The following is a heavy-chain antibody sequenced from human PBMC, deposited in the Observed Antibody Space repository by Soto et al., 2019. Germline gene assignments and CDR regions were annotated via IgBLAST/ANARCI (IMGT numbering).Heavy chain of an antibody. CDR1: GGSFSGYY. D-gene: IGHD2-8*01. V-gene: IGHV4-34*01. Sequence: SETLSLTCAVYGGSFSGYYWSWIRQPPGKGLEWIGEINHSGSTNYNPSLKSRVTISVDTSKNQFSLKLSSVTAADTAVYYCARLLVRRPYNWFDPWGQGTLVTVSS. CDR2: INHSGST. CDR3: ARLLVRRPYNWFDP. J-gene: IGHJ5*02.